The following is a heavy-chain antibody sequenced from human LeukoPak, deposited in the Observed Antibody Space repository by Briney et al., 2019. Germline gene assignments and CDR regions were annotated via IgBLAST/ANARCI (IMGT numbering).Heavy chain of an antibody. Sequence: GGSLRLSCTASGFTFGDYAMSWFRQAPGKGLEWVGFIRSKAYGGTTEYAASVKGRFTISRDDSKSTAYLQMNSLKTEDTAVYYCTSSGYSYGANYYYYGMDVWGQGTTVTVSS. CDR3: TSSGYSYGANYYYYGMDV. CDR1: GFTFGDYA. J-gene: IGHJ6*02. CDR2: IRSKAYGGTT. D-gene: IGHD5-18*01. V-gene: IGHV3-49*03.